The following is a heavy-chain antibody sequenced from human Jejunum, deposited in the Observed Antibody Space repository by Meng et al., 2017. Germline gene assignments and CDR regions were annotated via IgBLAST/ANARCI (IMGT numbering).Heavy chain of an antibody. J-gene: IGHJ4*02. D-gene: IGHD1-26*01. V-gene: IGHV4-59*01. CDR1: GASTTSYY. CDR2: VFHSGTT. CDR3: ARYNNGNYILDN. Sequence: GSLRLSCTVSGASTTSYYWSWIRQPPGKGLEWIGYVFHSGTTNYNPSLKSRVTISLDTSKNQFSLQLSSVTAADTAVYYCARYNNGNYILDNWGQGTQVTVSS.